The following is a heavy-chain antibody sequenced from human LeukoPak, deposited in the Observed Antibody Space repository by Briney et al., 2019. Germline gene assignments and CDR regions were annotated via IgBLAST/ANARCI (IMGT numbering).Heavy chain of an antibody. CDR3: ARHFRYYDILTGYLPTGYFDY. CDR2: IHYSGST. CDR1: GGSISSYY. D-gene: IGHD3-9*01. V-gene: IGHV4-59*08. Sequence: SETLSLTCTVSGGSISSYYWSWIRQPPGKGLEWIGYIHYSGSTSYNPSLKSRVTISVDTSKNQFSLKLSSVTAADTAVYYCARHFRYYDILTGYLPTGYFDYWGQGTLVTVSS. J-gene: IGHJ4*02.